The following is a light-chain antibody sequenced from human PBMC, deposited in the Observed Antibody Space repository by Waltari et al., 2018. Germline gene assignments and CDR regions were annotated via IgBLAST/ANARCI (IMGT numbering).Light chain of an antibody. Sequence: DIQMTQSPSTLSASVGDTVSITCRASQSIRSWLAWYQRKPGKAPKLLIYEASTLESGVPSRFSGSGSGTEFTLVISSLQPEDFASYHCQQYNGYSGTFGQGTKVEIK. J-gene: IGKJ1*01. CDR3: QQYNGYSGT. V-gene: IGKV1-5*03. CDR1: QSIRSW. CDR2: EAS.